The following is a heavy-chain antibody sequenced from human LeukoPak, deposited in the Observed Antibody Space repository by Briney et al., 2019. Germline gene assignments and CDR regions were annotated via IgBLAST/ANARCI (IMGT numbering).Heavy chain of an antibody. V-gene: IGHV3-21*01. Sequence: GGSLRLSCAASGFTFSSYSMNWVRQAPGKGLEWVSSISSSSSYIYYADSVKGRFTISRDNAKNSLYLQMNSLRAEDTAAYYCARDPMTYYYDSSGLAPDYWGQGTLVTVSS. CDR2: ISSSSSYI. CDR3: ARDPMTYYYDSSGLAPDY. D-gene: IGHD3-22*01. J-gene: IGHJ4*02. CDR1: GFTFSSYS.